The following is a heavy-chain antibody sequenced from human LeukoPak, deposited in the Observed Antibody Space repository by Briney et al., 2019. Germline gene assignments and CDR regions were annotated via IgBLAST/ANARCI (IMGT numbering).Heavy chain of an antibody. V-gene: IGHV3-30*04. D-gene: IGHD5-12*01. CDR1: GFTFSSYA. Sequence: GGSLRLSCAASGFTFSSYAMHWVRQAPGKGLEWVAVISYDGSNKYYADSVKGRFTISRDNSKNTLYLQMNSLRAEDTAVYYCARDVGGYDFFFDYWGQGTLVTVSS. CDR2: ISYDGSNK. J-gene: IGHJ4*02. CDR3: ARDVGGYDFFFDY.